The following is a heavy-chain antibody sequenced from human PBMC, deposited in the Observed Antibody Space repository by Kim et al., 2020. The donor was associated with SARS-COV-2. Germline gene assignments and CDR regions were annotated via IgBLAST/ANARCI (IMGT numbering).Heavy chain of an antibody. J-gene: IGHJ5*02. CDR1: GFTFSRYW. Sequence: GGSLRLSCAASGFTFSRYWMTWVRQAPGKGLEWVANIKEDGSDKHYADSVKGRFTISRDNSKNSLYLQMSNLRLEDTASYYCARHEMKGATGRWFDPWGQGTMVTVSS. CDR2: IKEDGSDK. D-gene: IGHD1-26*01. CDR3: ARHEMKGATGRWFDP. V-gene: IGHV3-7*01.